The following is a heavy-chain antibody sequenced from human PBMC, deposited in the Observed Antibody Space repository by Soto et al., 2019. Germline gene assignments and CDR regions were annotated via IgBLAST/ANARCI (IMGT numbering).Heavy chain of an antibody. CDR1: RVAFSKFI. CDR2: IIPIFGTA. CDR3: AKVRYSSPMGYYYGMDV. V-gene: IGHV1-69*01. Sequence: QAQLEQSGGEVTKPGSSVKVSCKASRVAFSKFIVTWVRQAPGLGLEWVGGIIPIFGTANYAQQFQGRVTITADESTSTSYMEVNNLRSEDTAVYYCAKVRYSSPMGYYYGMDVWGQGTTVTVSS. J-gene: IGHJ6*02. D-gene: IGHD6-19*01.